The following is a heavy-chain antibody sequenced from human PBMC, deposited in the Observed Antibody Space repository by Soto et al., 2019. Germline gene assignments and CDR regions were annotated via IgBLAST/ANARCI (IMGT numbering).Heavy chain of an antibody. CDR2: ISAYNGNT. CDR1: GYTFTSYG. CDR3: ASGTGRMGATSLDY. Sequence: ASVKVSCKASGYTFTSYGISWVRQAPGQGLEWMGWISAYNGNTNYAQKLQGRVTMTTDTSTSTAYMELRSLRSDDTAVYYCASGTGRMGATSLDYWGQGTLVTVYS. J-gene: IGHJ4*02. D-gene: IGHD1-26*01. V-gene: IGHV1-18*01.